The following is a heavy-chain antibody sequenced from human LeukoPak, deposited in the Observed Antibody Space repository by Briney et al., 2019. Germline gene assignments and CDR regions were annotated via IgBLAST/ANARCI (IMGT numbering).Heavy chain of an antibody. D-gene: IGHD5-18*01. J-gene: IGHJ4*02. CDR2: ISSNGGST. V-gene: IGHV3-64*01. CDR3: ARDAGYGYDRFDY. CDR1: GFTFSSYA. Sequence: GGSLRLSCAASGFTFSSYAMHWVRQAPGKGLEYVSAISSNGGSTYYANSVKGRFTISRDNSKNTLYLQMGSLRAEDMAVYYCARDAGYGYDRFDYWGQGTQVTVSS.